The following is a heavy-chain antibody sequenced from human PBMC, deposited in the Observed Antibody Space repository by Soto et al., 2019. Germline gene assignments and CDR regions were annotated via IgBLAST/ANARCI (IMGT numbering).Heavy chain of an antibody. Sequence: QVQVVQSGAEEKKPGASVKVSCKASGYTYISYSMHWVRQAPGQRLEWMGWINVGNGNTKYSQNFQGRVTINQDTSASTGYMELSSLTSEDTAVYYCAREKWGSGSRWLDPWGQGTLVTVFS. CDR1: GYTYISYS. V-gene: IGHV1-3*05. CDR2: INVGNGNT. D-gene: IGHD6-19*01. J-gene: IGHJ5*02. CDR3: AREKWGSGSRWLDP.